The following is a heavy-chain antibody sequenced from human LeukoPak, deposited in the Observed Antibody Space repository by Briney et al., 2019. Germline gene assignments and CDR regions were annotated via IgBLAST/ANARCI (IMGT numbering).Heavy chain of an antibody. J-gene: IGHJ4*02. CDR1: GFSVSSNY. Sequence: GGSLRLSCAVSGFSVSSNYMSWVRQAPGKGLQWVSVIIGSGSSTYYADSVKGRFTISRDNARNTLYLQMNSLRAEDTAVYYCARGWFGELLFAFDYWGQGTLVTVSS. V-gene: IGHV3-53*01. CDR3: ARGWFGELLFAFDY. D-gene: IGHD3-10*01. CDR2: IIGSGSST.